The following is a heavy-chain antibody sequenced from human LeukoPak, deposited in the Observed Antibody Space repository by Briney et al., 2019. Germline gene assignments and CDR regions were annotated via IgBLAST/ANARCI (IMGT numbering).Heavy chain of an antibody. J-gene: IGHJ4*02. CDR1: GFTFSSYA. V-gene: IGHV3-23*01. CDR2: INGSGDKT. Sequence: GGSLRLSCAASGFTFSSYAMSWVRQAPGKGLEWVSSINGSGDKTYYADSVKGRFSISRDNSKNTLYLQMNSLRAEDTAVYYCAKPAKTDSADYWGQGTLVTVSS. D-gene: IGHD1-14*01. CDR3: AKPAKTDSADY.